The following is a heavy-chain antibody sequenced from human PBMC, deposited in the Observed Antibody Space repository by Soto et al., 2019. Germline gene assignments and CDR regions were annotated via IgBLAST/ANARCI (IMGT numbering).Heavy chain of an antibody. D-gene: IGHD3-10*01. Sequence: ASVKVSCKASGYTFTSYAMHWVRQAPGQRLEWMGWINAGNGNTKYSQKFQGRVTITRDTSASTAYMELSSLRSEDTAVYYCARGGGSRYNLFDCWGQGSLVTVSS. J-gene: IGHJ5*01. CDR3: ARGGGSRYNLFDC. CDR1: GYTFTSYA. CDR2: INAGNGNT. V-gene: IGHV1-3*01.